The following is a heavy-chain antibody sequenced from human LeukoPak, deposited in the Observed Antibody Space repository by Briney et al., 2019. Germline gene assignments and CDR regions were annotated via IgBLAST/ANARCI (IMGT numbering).Heavy chain of an antibody. D-gene: IGHD1-1*01. Sequence: SETLSLTCAVSGDSISSSNWWSWVRQPPGKGLEWIGEIYYTGSTSYNPSLKSRVTMSIDKSKNQFSLKLNSVTAADTAFYYCAKEGQLLAADYWGQGTLVTVSS. CDR1: GDSISSSNW. CDR3: AKEGQLLAADY. J-gene: IGHJ4*02. V-gene: IGHV4-4*02. CDR2: IYYTGST.